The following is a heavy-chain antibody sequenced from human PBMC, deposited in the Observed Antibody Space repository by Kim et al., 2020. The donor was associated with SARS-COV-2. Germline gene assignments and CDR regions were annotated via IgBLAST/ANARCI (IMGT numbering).Heavy chain of an antibody. D-gene: IGHD2-8*01. Sequence: TSRVTISVDTSKNQFSLKLSSVTAADTAVYYCARDVLGSKGPPPSNYFDYWGQGTLVTVSS. V-gene: IGHV4-31*02. J-gene: IGHJ4*02. CDR3: ARDVLGSKGPPPSNYFDY.